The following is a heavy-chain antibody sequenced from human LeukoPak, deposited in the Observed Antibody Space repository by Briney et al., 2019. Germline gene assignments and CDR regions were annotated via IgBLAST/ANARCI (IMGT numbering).Heavy chain of an antibody. J-gene: IGHJ4*02. CDR3: ARVTKGYGVDY. Sequence: SETLSLTCTVSGDSISNYYWSWIRQPPGKGLEWIGYIYYSESTNYNPSLKSRVTISTDTSKNQFSLKLSSVTAADTAVYYCARVTKGYGVDYWGQGTLVTVSS. D-gene: IGHD5-12*01. V-gene: IGHV4-59*01. CDR1: GDSISNYY. CDR2: IYYSEST.